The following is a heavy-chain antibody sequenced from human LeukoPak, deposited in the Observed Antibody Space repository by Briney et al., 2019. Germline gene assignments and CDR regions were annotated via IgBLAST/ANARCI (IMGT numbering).Heavy chain of an antibody. D-gene: IGHD3-10*01. Sequence: GGSLRLSCGVSGFTFSSYAVSWVRQAPGKGLEWVSLISAISGISYYADSVKGRFTISRDNANSTLYLQMNSLRAEDTAVYYCAKVKSAMVPIFDYWGQGTQVTVSS. CDR2: ISAISGIS. CDR3: AKVKSAMVPIFDY. V-gene: IGHV3-23*01. CDR1: GFTFSSYA. J-gene: IGHJ4*02.